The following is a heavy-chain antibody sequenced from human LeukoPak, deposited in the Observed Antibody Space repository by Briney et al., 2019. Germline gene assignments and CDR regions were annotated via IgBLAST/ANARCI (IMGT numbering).Heavy chain of an antibody. D-gene: IGHD3-22*01. CDR2: ISAYNGNT. J-gene: IGHJ4*02. CDR3: ARDPKLNYYDSSGPVDY. Sequence: ASVKVSCKASGYTFTRYGISWVRQAPGQGLEWMGWISAYNGNTNYAQKLQGRVTMTTDTSTSTAYMELRSLRSDDTAVYYCARDPKLNYYDSSGPVDYWGQGTLVTVSS. CDR1: GYTFTRYG. V-gene: IGHV1-18*01.